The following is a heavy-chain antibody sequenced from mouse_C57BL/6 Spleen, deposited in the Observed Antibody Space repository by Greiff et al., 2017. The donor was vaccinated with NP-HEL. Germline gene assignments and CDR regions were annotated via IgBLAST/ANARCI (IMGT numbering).Heavy chain of an antibody. V-gene: IGHV1-80*01. Sequence: SGAELVKPGASVKISCKASGYAFSSYWMNWVKQRPGKGLEWIGQIYPGDGDTNYNGKFKGKATLTADKSSSTAYMQLSSLTSEDSAVYFCAREGYDYSYAMDYWGQGTSVTVSS. CDR2: IYPGDGDT. CDR1: GYAFSSYW. J-gene: IGHJ4*01. CDR3: AREGYDYSYAMDY. D-gene: IGHD2-4*01.